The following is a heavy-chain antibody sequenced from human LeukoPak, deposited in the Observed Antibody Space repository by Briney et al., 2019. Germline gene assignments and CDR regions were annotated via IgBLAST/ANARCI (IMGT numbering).Heavy chain of an antibody. V-gene: IGHV3-30*04. D-gene: IGHD3-10*01. CDR1: GFTFSSYG. CDR2: ILYDGSNK. J-gene: IGHJ4*02. CDR3: ARDSSMLRGPLVIYYFDF. Sequence: GGFLRLSCAASGFTFSSYGMPWGRQAPGKGLEWVAVILYDGSNKYYADSVKGRFTISRDNSKNTMYLQMNSLRVEDKAVYYCARDSSMLRGPLVIYYFDFWGQGTLVTVSS.